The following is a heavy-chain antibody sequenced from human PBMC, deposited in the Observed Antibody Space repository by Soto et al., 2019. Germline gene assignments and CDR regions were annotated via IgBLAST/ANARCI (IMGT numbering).Heavy chain of an antibody. Sequence: SETLSLTCSVSGDSISSVDYFWAWIRQPPGRALEYIGYIYKSATTYYNPSFESRVAISLDTSKSQFSLNVTSVTAADTAVYFCARGRYCLTGRCFPNWFDSWGQGTLVTVSS. CDR3: ARGRYCLTGRCFPNWFDS. D-gene: IGHD2-15*01. CDR1: GDSISSVDYF. CDR2: IYKSATT. V-gene: IGHV4-30-4*01. J-gene: IGHJ5*01.